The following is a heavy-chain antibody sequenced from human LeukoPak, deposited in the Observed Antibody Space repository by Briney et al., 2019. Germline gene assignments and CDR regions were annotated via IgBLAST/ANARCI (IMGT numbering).Heavy chain of an antibody. V-gene: IGHV1-18*01. J-gene: IGHJ4*02. CDR3: ARVGSSGEFDF. Sequence: ASVKVSCKTSGYTFTDYGLTWVRQAPGQGLEWLGWVTSFNGKTTYARRVEDRLILTTNTSTSTGTLDLRGLRADDTAVYYCARVGSSGEFDFWGQGTLVTVSS. CDR2: VTSFNGKT. CDR1: GYTFTDYG. D-gene: IGHD3-10*01.